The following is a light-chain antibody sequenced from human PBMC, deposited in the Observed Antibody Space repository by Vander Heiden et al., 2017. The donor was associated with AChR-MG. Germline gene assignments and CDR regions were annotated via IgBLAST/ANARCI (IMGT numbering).Light chain of an antibody. CDR3: AAWDDSLSGPRVV. CDR2: RNN. CDR1: SSNIGSKY. V-gene: IGLV1-47*01. Sequence: QSVLTQPPSASGTPGQRVTISCSGSSSNIGSKYVYWYQQLPGTAPKLLIYRNNQRPSGVPDRFSGSKSGTSASLAISGLRSEDEADYYCAAWDDSLSGPRVVFGGGTKLTVL. J-gene: IGLJ2*01.